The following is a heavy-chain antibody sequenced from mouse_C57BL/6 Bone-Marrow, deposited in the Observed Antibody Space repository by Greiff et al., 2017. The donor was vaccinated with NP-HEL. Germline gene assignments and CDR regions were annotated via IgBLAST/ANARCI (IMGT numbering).Heavy chain of an antibody. Sequence: EVKLVESGGGLVQPGGSLKLSCAASGFTFSDYYMYWVRQTPEKRLEWVAYISNGGGSTYSPDTVKGRFTISRDNAKNTLYLQMSRLKSEDTAMYYCARRGWLLPHYFDYWGQGTTLTVSS. D-gene: IGHD2-3*01. CDR2: ISNGGGST. CDR3: ARRGWLLPHYFDY. V-gene: IGHV5-12*01. CDR1: GFTFSDYY. J-gene: IGHJ2*01.